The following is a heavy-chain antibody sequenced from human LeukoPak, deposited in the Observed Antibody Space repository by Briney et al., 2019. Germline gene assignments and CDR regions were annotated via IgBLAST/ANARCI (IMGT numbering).Heavy chain of an antibody. J-gene: IGHJ5*02. CDR3: ARDRTITFGGVIP. D-gene: IGHD3-16*01. CDR1: GYTFIGYY. CDR2: INPKSGGS. Sequence: ASVKVSCKASGYTFIGYYMHWVRQAPGQGLEWMGWINPKSGGSKYAQKFQGRVTMTRDTSISTAYMELSRLRSDDTAVYYCARDRTITFGGVIPWGQGTLVTVSS. V-gene: IGHV1-2*02.